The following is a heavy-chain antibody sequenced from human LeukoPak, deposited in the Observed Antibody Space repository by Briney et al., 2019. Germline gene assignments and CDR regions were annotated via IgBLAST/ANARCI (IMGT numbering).Heavy chain of an antibody. D-gene: IGHD4-23*01. V-gene: IGHV1-2*02. CDR2: INPNSGGT. J-gene: IGHJ5*02. CDR1: GYTFTSYA. CDR3: ARDGYGGNNWFDP. Sequence: GASVKVSCKASGYTFTSYAMHWVRQAPGQRLEWMGWINPNSGGTNYAQKFQGRVTMTRDTSISTAYMELSRLRSDDTAVYYCARDGYGGNNWFDPWGQGTLVTVSS.